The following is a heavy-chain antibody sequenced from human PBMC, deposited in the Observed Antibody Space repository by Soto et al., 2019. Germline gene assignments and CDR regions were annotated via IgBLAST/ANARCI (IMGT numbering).Heavy chain of an antibody. V-gene: IGHV2-5*01. CDR3: AHSPWGAAPDY. Sequence: ESVPTLVNPTQTLTLTCSVSGFSLIARGVGGGWIRQPPGKALEWLAMNYWNDDKLYSPSLKSRLTITKHTAENQVVLTVTNMNPVDTATYFCAHSPWGAAPDYSGEGTVVTGSS. J-gene: IGHJ4*02. CDR2: NYWNDDK. D-gene: IGHD3-16*01. CDR1: GFSLIARGVG.